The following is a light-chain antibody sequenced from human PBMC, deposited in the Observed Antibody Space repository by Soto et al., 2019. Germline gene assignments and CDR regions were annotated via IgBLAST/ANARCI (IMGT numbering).Light chain of an antibody. Sequence: EIVLTQAPCIQSWSPWYISTLSCRASQSVDTSYLGWYQQKPGQAPRLLIYDASSRATGIPDRFSGGGSGTDFTLTISRLEPEDFAVSYCQQRSNWPPLTFGGGTKVDIK. V-gene: IGKV3D-20*02. CDR3: QQRSNWPPLT. J-gene: IGKJ4*01. CDR2: DAS. CDR1: QSVDTSY.